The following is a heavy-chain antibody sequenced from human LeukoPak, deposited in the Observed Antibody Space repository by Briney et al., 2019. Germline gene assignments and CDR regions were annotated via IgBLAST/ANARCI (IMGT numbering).Heavy chain of an antibody. CDR2: ISYDGSNK. D-gene: IGHD4-17*01. Sequence: PGRSLRLSCAASGFTFSSYAMHWVRQAPGKGLEWVAVISYDGSNKYYADSVKGRFTISRDNSKNTLYLQMNSLRAEDTAVYYCARESPVTTIVYYFDYWGQGTLVTVSS. J-gene: IGHJ4*02. V-gene: IGHV3-30-3*01. CDR3: ARESPVTTIVYYFDY. CDR1: GFTFSSYA.